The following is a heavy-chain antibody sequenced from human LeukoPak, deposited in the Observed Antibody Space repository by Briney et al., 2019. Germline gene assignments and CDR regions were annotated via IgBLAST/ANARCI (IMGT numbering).Heavy chain of an antibody. Sequence: GGSLRLSCAASGFTFRYYYMSWVRQAPGKGLEWVANIKQDGSEQYYVDSVKGRFTISKDNAKNSLSLQMNSLRAEDTAMYFCARDNNNLFDYWGQGTLVTVSS. CDR3: ARDNNNLFDY. D-gene: IGHD1/OR15-1a*01. CDR1: GFTFRYYY. CDR2: IKQDGSEQ. V-gene: IGHV3-7*01. J-gene: IGHJ4*02.